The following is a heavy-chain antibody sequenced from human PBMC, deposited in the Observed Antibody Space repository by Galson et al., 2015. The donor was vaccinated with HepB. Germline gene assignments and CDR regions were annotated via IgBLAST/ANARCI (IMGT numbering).Heavy chain of an antibody. J-gene: IGHJ4*02. Sequence: SLRLSCAASGFTFNKHAMGWVRQAPGKGLEWVAVVSGGGAYTFYADSVKGRFTISRDNWKNTLYLQMKGLRADDTALYYCAKAVGGQYYGSGSYSDYWGQGTLVTVSP. V-gene: IGHV3-23*01. CDR1: GFTFNKHA. CDR2: VSGGGAYT. D-gene: IGHD3-10*01. CDR3: AKAVGGQYYGSGSYSDY.